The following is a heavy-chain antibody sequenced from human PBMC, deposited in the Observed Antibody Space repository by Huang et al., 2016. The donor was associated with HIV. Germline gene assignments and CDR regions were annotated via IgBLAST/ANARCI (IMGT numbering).Heavy chain of an antibody. CDR2: IMPIFDTT. CDR3: ASGLYCGGDCYPPGNY. J-gene: IGHJ4*02. CDR1: GGTFTSYV. D-gene: IGHD2-21*02. V-gene: IGHV1-69*01. Sequence: QVHLVQSGAEVTKPGSTVKVSCKTSGGTFTSYVFNWVRQAPGQGLEWMGGIMPIFDTTNYAQKFQGRVTFTADESSSTVHMDLSSLRPEDTAVYYCASGLYCGGDCYPPGNYWGLGTLVTVSS.